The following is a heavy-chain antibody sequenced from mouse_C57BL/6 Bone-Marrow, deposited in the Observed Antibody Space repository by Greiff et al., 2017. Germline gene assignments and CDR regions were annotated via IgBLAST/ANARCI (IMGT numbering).Heavy chain of an antibody. V-gene: IGHV1-58*01. Sequence: EVQLQQSGAELVRPGSSVKLSCKTSGYTFTSYGINWVQQRPGQGLEWIGYIYIGDGYTEYNEKFKGKATLTSDTSSSTAYMQLSSLTSEDSAIYFCAGIHYYYCSSYVGNWYFDVWGTGTTVTVSS. J-gene: IGHJ1*03. D-gene: IGHD1-1*01. CDR3: AGIHYYYCSSYVGNWYFDV. CDR1: GYTFTSYG. CDR2: IYIGDGYT.